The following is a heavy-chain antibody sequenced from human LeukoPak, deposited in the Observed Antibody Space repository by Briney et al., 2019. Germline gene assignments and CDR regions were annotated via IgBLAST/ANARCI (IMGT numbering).Heavy chain of an antibody. V-gene: IGHV4-39*01. CDR2: MYYSGST. J-gene: IGHJ4*02. CDR3: ARLDRYSSGWGDY. Sequence: PSETLSLICSVSGGSISSSNYYWGWIRQPPGKGLEWIGSMYYSGSTYYNPSLKSRVTISVDTSKNQFSLKLSSVTAADTAVYYCARLDRYSSGWGDYWGQGTLVTVSS. CDR1: GGSISSSNYY. D-gene: IGHD6-19*01.